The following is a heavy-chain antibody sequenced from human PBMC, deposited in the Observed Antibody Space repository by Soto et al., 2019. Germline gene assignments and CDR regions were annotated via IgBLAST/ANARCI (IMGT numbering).Heavy chain of an antibody. CDR1: GFTFSDYY. Sequence: PGGSLRLSCAASGFTFSDYYMSWIRQAPGKGLEWVSYISSSSSYTNHADSVKGRFTISRDNAKNSLYLQMNSLRAEDTAVYYCARANSARNYYYGMDVWGQGTTVTVSS. D-gene: IGHD7-27*01. CDR2: ISSSSSYT. J-gene: IGHJ6*02. V-gene: IGHV3-11*06. CDR3: ARANSARNYYYGMDV.